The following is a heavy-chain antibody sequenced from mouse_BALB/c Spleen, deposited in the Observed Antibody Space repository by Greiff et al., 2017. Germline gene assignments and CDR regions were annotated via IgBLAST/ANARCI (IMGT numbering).Heavy chain of an antibody. CDR2: IWGDGST. V-gene: IGHV2-6-7*01. CDR1: GFSFTGYG. J-gene: IGHJ1*01. Sequence: VLLVESGPGLVAPSQSLSITCTVSGFSFTGYGVNWVRQPPGKGLEWLGMIWGDGSTDYNSALKSRLSISKDNSKSQVFLKMNSLQTDDTARYYCARDQPIYYYGSSYVWYFDVWGEGTTVTVSS. D-gene: IGHD1-1*01. CDR3: ARDQPIYYYGSSYVWYFDV.